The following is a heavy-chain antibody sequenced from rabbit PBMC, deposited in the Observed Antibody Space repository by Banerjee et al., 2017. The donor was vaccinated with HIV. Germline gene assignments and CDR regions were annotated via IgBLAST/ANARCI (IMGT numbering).Heavy chain of an antibody. V-gene: IGHV1S40*01. Sequence: QSLEESGGGLVQPEGSLTLTCKASGFTLSSYWMWWVRQAPGKGLEWIACIGAGSSGTTYYASWAKGRFTISKTSSTTVTLQMTSLTAADTATYFCARDLAGAIGWNFNLWGQGTLVTVS. CDR3: ARDLAGAIGWNFNL. CDR2: IGAGSSGTT. D-gene: IGHD4-1*01. J-gene: IGHJ4*01. CDR1: GFTLSSYW.